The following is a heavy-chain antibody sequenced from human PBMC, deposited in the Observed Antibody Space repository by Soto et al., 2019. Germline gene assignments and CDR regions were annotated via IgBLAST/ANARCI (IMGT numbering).Heavy chain of an antibody. J-gene: IGHJ4*02. CDR3: AKDGVGWVTTVSYFDS. D-gene: IGHD4-4*01. V-gene: IGHV3-23*01. CDR1: GFTFSSFA. CDR2: ISVSGDIT. Sequence: EVQLLESGGGLVQSGGSLRLSCAASGFTFSSFAMNWVRQAPGKGLEWVSTISVSGDITTYADSVKGRFTISRDNSMDTLYLQMNCLRAEDTALYFCAKDGVGWVTTVSYFDSWGQGTRVTVSS.